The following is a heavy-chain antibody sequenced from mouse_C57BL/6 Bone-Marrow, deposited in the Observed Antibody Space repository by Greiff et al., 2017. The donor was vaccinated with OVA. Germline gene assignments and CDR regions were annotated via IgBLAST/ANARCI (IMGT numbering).Heavy chain of an antibody. D-gene: IGHD2-2*01. Sequence: VQLQQPGAELVRPGSSVKLSCKASGYTFTSYWMDWVKQRPGQGLEWIGNIYPSDSETHYNQKFKDKATLTVDKSSSTAYMQLSSLTSEDSAVYYCARERGYGYGGCAYWGQGTLVTVSA. CDR3: ARERGYGYGGCAY. CDR1: GYTFTSYW. V-gene: IGHV1-61*01. J-gene: IGHJ3*01. CDR2: IYPSDSET.